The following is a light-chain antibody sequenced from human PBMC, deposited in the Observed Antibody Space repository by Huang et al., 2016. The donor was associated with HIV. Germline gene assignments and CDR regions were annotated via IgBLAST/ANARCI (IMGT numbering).Light chain of an antibody. CDR3: QQYNDWPIT. V-gene: IGKV3D-15*01. Sequence: EIVMTQSPATLSVSPVERATLSCRTSQSVSSNLAWYQQKPGQAPRLLIYGASTRAAGIPARFHGSGSGTEFTLTISSPQSEDFALYYCQQYNDWPITFGPGTRVDIK. J-gene: IGKJ3*01. CDR2: GAS. CDR1: QSVSSN.